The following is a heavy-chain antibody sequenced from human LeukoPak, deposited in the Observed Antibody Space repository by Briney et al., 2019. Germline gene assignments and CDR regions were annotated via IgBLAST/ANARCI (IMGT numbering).Heavy chain of an antibody. CDR1: GFTFSTYG. CDR3: ARERCSSTSCYEGGMDV. J-gene: IGHJ6*02. D-gene: IGHD2-2*01. CDR2: ISSSSSYI. V-gene: IGHV3-21*01. Sequence: GGSLRLSCVVSGFTFSTYGMNWVRQAPGKGLEWVSSISSSSSYIYYADSVKGRFTISRDNAKNSLYLQMNSLRAEDTAVYYCARERCSSTSCYEGGMDVWGQGTTVTVSS.